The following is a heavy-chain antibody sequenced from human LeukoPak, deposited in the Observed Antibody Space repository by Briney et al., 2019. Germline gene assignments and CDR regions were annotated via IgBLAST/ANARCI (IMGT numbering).Heavy chain of an antibody. D-gene: IGHD5-18*01. Sequence: PSETLSLTCTVSGGSISSSSYYWGWIRQPPGKGLEWIGSIYYSGSTYYNPSLKSRVTISVDTSKNQFSLKLSSVTAADTAVYYCARKVDTPYFDYWGQGTLVTVSS. CDR1: GGSISSSSYY. J-gene: IGHJ4*02. CDR2: IYYSGST. V-gene: IGHV4-39*01. CDR3: ARKVDTPYFDY.